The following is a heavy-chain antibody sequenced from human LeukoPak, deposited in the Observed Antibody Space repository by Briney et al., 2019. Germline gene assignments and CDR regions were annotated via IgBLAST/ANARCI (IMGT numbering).Heavy chain of an antibody. CDR2: INHSGST. J-gene: IGHJ4*02. D-gene: IGHD6-13*01. V-gene: IGHV4-34*01. Sequence: PSETLSLTCAVYGGSFSGYYWSWIRQPPGKGLEWIGEINHSGSTNYNPSLKSRVTISVDTSKNQFSLKLSSVTAADTAVYYCARRNPHYRYSSRSSNFDYWGQGTLVTVSS. CDR1: GGSFSGYY. CDR3: ARRNPHYRYSSRSSNFDY.